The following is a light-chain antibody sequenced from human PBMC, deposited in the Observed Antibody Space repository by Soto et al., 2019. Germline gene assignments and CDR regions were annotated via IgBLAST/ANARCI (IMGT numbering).Light chain of an antibody. V-gene: IGKV3-20*01. J-gene: IGKJ2*01. CDR1: QTMTRAY. Sequence: EIVLMQSPGTLSLSPGERATLSCRASQTMTRAYVAWYQQKPGQAPRLLIYAASYRATGIPDKFSGSGSGTDFSLTISRLEPEDSAVYYCHQYHSPPQTFGQGTKVDIK. CDR3: HQYHSPPQT. CDR2: AAS.